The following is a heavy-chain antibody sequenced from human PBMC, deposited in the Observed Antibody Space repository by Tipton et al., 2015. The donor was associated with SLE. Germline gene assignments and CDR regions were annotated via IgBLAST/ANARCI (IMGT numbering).Heavy chain of an antibody. CDR2: IYYSGST. V-gene: IGHV4-39*07. D-gene: IGHD3-9*01. CDR3: ARAYYDILTPGHWYFDL. Sequence: TLSLTCTVSGGSISSSSYYWGWIRQPPGKGLEWIGSIYYSGSTYYNPSLKSRVTISVDTSKNQFSLKLSSVTAADTAVYYCARAYYDILTPGHWYFDLWGRGTLVTVSS. CDR1: GGSISSSSYY. J-gene: IGHJ2*01.